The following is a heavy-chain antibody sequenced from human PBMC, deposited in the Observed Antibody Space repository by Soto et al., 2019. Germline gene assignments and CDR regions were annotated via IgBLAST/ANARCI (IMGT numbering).Heavy chain of an antibody. CDR3: ARGPGITMVRGVIIYYYYYLDV. Sequence: SETLSLTCAVYGGSFSGYYWSWIRQPPGKGLEWIGEINHSGSTNYNPSLKSRVTISVDTSKNQFSLKLSSVTAADTAVYYCARGPGITMVRGVIIYYYYYLDVWGKGTTVT. CDR1: GGSFSGYY. D-gene: IGHD3-10*01. V-gene: IGHV4-34*01. J-gene: IGHJ6*03. CDR2: INHSGST.